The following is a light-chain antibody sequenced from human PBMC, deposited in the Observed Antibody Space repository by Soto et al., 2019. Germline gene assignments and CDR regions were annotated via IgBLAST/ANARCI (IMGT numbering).Light chain of an antibody. Sequence: QAVLTQPPSLSGAPGQTITISCTGSSSNIGAGSDVHWFQHLPGTAPKVLIYGNNNRPSGVPDRFSGSKSGTSGSLAITGLQAEDEADYYCQSSDSSRRAWVFGGGTKLTVL. V-gene: IGLV1-40*01. CDR2: GNN. J-gene: IGLJ3*02. CDR3: QSSDSSRRAWV. CDR1: SSNIGAGSD.